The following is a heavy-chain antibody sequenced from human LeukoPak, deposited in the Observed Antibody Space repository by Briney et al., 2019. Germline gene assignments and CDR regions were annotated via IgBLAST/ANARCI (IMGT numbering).Heavy chain of an antibody. V-gene: IGHV3-21*01. CDR2: ITSGSSYI. Sequence: AGSLRLSCAASGFTFSSYSMNWVRQAPGKGLEWVSSITSGSSYIYYADSVQGRFTISRDNAKNSVYLQMDSLRAEDTAVYYCAREEAAEPFADYWGQGTLVTV. D-gene: IGHD6-13*01. CDR1: GFTFSSYS. CDR3: AREEAAEPFADY. J-gene: IGHJ4*02.